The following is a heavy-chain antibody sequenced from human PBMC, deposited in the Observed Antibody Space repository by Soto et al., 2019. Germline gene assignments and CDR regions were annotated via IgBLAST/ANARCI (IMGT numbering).Heavy chain of an antibody. J-gene: IGHJ4*02. CDR3: ARDQADRLGELSSNYFDY. V-gene: IGHV4-4*02. D-gene: IGHD3-16*02. Sequence: SETLSLTSAVCGNSIGSSNWWSWVRQPPGKGLEWIGEIYHSGSTNYNPSLKSRVTISVDKSKNQFSLKLSSVTAADTAVYYCARDQADRLGELSSNYFDYWGQGTLVTVS. CDR1: GNSIGSSNW. CDR2: IYHSGST.